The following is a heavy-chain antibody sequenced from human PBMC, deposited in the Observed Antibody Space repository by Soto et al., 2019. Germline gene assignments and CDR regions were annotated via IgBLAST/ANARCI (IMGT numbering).Heavy chain of an antibody. V-gene: IGHV4-31*03. CDR3: GRGGSDDDGDYFLDY. D-gene: IGHD4-17*01. CDR2: LYYSGST. Sequence: QVQLQESGPGLVKPSQTLSLTCTVSGGSISSGGYYWSWILQHQGKGLEWIGYLYYSGSTYYNTSLNSRVTISVDPSKNQFSLKLGSVTAADTAVYYCGRGGSDDDGDYFLDYWGQGTLVAVSA. CDR1: GGSISSGGYY. J-gene: IGHJ4*02.